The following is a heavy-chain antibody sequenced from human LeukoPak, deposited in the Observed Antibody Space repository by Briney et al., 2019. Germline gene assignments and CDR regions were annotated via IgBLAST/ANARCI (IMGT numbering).Heavy chain of an antibody. Sequence: PSETLSLTCSVSGGSISSSSYYWVGIREPPGKGRVGIASIYYSGSPYYNPSLKSRVTISVDTPKNQFSLKLSSVTAADTAVYYCARAFAGPLSYYYYYMDVWGKGTTVTVSS. CDR1: GGSISSSSYY. V-gene: IGHV4-39*07. CDR3: ARAFAGPLSYYYYYMDV. D-gene: IGHD2/OR15-2a*01. J-gene: IGHJ6*03. CDR2: IYYSGSP.